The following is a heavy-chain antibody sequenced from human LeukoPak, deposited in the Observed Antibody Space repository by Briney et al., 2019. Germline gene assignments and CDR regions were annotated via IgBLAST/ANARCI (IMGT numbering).Heavy chain of an antibody. CDR2: TYYRSKWYN. CDR3: ARDHSSGWYPTETYYFDY. D-gene: IGHD6-19*01. J-gene: IGHJ4*02. CDR1: GDSVSSNSAA. Sequence: SQTLSLTCAISGDSVSSNSAAWNWIRQSPSRGLEWLGRTYYRSKWYNDYAVSVKSRITINPDASKNQFSLQLNSVTPEDTAVYYCARDHSSGWYPTETYYFDYWGQGTLVTVSS. V-gene: IGHV6-1*01.